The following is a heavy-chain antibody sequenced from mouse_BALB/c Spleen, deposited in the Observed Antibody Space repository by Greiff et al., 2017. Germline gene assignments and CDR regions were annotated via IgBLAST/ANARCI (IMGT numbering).Heavy chain of an antibody. CDR3: ARVYDYDVGYYAMDY. CDR1: GYTFTDYA. Sequence: VKLVESGPEVVRPGVSVKISCKGSGYTFTDYAMHWVKQSHAKSLEWIGVISTYNGNTNYNQKFKGKATMTVDKSSSTAYMELARLTSEDSAIYYCARVYDYDVGYYAMDYWGQGTSVTVSS. D-gene: IGHD2-4*01. CDR2: ISTYNGNT. J-gene: IGHJ4*01. V-gene: IGHV1-67*01.